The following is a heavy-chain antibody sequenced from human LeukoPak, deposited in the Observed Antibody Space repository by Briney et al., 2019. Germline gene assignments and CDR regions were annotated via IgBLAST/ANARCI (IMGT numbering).Heavy chain of an antibody. J-gene: IGHJ4*02. V-gene: IGHV1-18*01. CDR3: ARVVITLGGIIGYYDF. D-gene: IGHD3-16*02. CDR2: ISAYNGNP. CDR1: GYRFPSYG. Sequence: ASVKVSCKASGYRFPSYGITWVRQAPGQGLEWMAWISAYNGNPKYAQKLQGRITMTTDTSTTTAYMELRSLRSDDTAVYSCARVVITLGGIIGYYDFWGQGTLVTVST.